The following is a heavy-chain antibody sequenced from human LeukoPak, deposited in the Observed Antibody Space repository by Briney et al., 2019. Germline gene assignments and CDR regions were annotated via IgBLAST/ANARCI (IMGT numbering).Heavy chain of an antibody. V-gene: IGHV3-11*01. CDR1: GFTFSDYY. D-gene: IGHD1-7*01. CDR3: ARDQGWNYVYYYYGMDV. Sequence: PGGSLRLSCAASGFTFSDYYMSWIRQAPGKGLEWVSYISSSGSTIYYADSVKGRFTTSRDNAKNSLYLQMNSLRAEDTAVYYCARDQGWNYVYYYYGMDVWGQGTTVTVSS. J-gene: IGHJ6*02. CDR2: ISSSGSTI.